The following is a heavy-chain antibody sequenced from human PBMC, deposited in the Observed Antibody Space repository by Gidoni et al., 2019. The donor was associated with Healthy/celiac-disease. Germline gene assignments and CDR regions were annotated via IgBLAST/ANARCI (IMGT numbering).Heavy chain of an antibody. J-gene: IGHJ4*02. CDR1: GYTFTGYY. CDR3: ARALSIVVVIDFDY. D-gene: IGHD3-22*01. CDR2: INPNSGGT. Sequence: QVQLVQSGAEVKKPGASVKVSCKASGYTFTGYYMHWVRQATGQGLEWMGWINPNSGGTNYAQKFQCRVTMTRYTSISTAYMELSRLRSDDTAVYYCARALSIVVVIDFDYWGQGTLVTVSS. V-gene: IGHV1-2*02.